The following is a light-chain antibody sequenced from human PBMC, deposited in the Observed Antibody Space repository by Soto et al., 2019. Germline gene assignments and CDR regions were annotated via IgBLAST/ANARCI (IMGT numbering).Light chain of an antibody. CDR1: QSVGSKY. Sequence: EIALTQSPGALSISPGERATLSCRASQSVGSKYLAWYQQKPGQAPRLLIYGASSRATGIPDRFSGSGSGTDFTLTISRLEPEDFAVYYCQQYGSSPLTFGGGTKVDIK. V-gene: IGKV3-20*01. CDR2: GAS. J-gene: IGKJ4*01. CDR3: QQYGSSPLT.